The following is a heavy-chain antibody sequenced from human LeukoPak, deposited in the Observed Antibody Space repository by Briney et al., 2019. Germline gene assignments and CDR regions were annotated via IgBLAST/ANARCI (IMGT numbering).Heavy chain of an antibody. CDR1: GFTFTSYW. V-gene: IGHV3-7*01. CDR2: IKQDGSEK. D-gene: IGHD3-22*01. J-gene: IGHJ3*02. CDR3: ARVYYDSSGYYSGPNDAFDI. Sequence: GWSLRLSCAASGFTFTSYWMSWVRQAPGKGLEWVANIKQDGSEKYYVDSVKGRFTISRDNAKNSLYLRMNSLRAEDTAVYYCARVYYDSSGYYSGPNDAFDIWGQGTMVTVSS.